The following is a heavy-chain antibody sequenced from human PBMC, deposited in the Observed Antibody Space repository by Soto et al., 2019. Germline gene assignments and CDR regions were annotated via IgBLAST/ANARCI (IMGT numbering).Heavy chain of an antibody. CDR3: ASSTIFGVVNDDAFDI. D-gene: IGHD3-3*01. V-gene: IGHV3-7*01. CDR1: GFVFSHYW. J-gene: IGHJ3*02. CDR2: IKEDGSEE. Sequence: GGSLRLSCAASGFVFSHYWMNWVRQTPGKGLEWVANIKEDGSEEYYVDSVKGRFTISRDNAKNSLYLQMNSLRAGDTAVYYCASSTIFGVVNDDAFDIWGKGTMVTV.